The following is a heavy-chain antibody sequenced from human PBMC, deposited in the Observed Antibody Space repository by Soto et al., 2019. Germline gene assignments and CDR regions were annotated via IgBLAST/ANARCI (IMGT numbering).Heavy chain of an antibody. CDR2: IDPSDSYT. D-gene: IGHD3-22*01. CDR3: ARQPYYYDSSGYPSGMDV. CDR1: GYSFTSYW. Sequence: GESLKISCKGSGYSFTSYWISWVRQMPGKGLEWMGRIDPSDSYTNYSPSFQGHVTISADKSISTAYLQWSSLKASDTAMYYCARQPYYYDSSGYPSGMDVWGQGTTVTVSS. J-gene: IGHJ6*02. V-gene: IGHV5-10-1*01.